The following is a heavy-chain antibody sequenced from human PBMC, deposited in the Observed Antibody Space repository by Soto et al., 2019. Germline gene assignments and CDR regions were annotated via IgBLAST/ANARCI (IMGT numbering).Heavy chain of an antibody. CDR2: ISAYNGNT. Sequence: GASVKVSCKASGYTFTSYGISWVRQAPGQGLEWMGWISAYNGNTNYAQKLQGRVTMTTDTSTSTAYMELRSLRSDDTAVYYCAMGPRYLGGPAGVFGVVIDYYGMDVWGQGTTVTVSS. V-gene: IGHV1-18*04. D-gene: IGHD3-3*01. CDR1: GYTFTSYG. J-gene: IGHJ6*02. CDR3: AMGPRYLGGPAGVFGVVIDYYGMDV.